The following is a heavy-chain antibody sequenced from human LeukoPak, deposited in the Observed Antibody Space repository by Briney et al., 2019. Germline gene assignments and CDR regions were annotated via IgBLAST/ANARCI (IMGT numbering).Heavy chain of an antibody. CDR2: ITSSSSTI. J-gene: IGHJ3*02. CDR3: ARVDWMIGAFDI. D-gene: IGHD3-22*01. V-gene: IGHV3-48*02. CDR1: GFTFSTYS. Sequence: PAGSLRLSCAASGFTFSTYSMNWVRQAPGKGLEWVSYITSSSSTIYYADSVRGRFTISRDNAKNSLYLQMNSLRDEDTAVYYCARVDWMIGAFDIWGQGTMVTVSS.